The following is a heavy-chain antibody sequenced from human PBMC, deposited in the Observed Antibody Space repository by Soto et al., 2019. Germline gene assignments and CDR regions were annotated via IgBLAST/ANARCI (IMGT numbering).Heavy chain of an antibody. CDR2: ISYDGSTK. J-gene: IGHJ5*02. CDR3: ARDQTSTVITSTHFNP. V-gene: IGHV3-30*03. CDR1: GYSFGRFA. Sequence: QVQLVESGGGVVQPGRSLRLSCIGSGYSFGRFAMDWVRQAPGKGLEWVAVISYDGSTKYYGDSVKGRFTISRDNSKYTLYMQMTDLRPEDKAMYYCARDQTSTVITSTHFNPWGQGTLVTVSS. D-gene: IGHD1-20*01.